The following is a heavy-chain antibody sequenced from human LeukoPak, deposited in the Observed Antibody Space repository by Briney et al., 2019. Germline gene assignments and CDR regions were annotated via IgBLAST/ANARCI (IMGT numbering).Heavy chain of an antibody. J-gene: IGHJ6*03. CDR1: GGSISSYY. Sequence: SETLSLTCTVSGGSISSYYWSWIRQPPGKGLEWIGYIYTSGSTNYNPSLKSRVTISVDTSKNQFSLKLSSVTAADTAVYYCARSFGWSGYSTYYYYYYYMDVWGKGTTVTVSS. CDR2: IYTSGST. D-gene: IGHD3-3*01. V-gene: IGHV4-4*09. CDR3: ARSFGWSGYSTYYYYYYYMDV.